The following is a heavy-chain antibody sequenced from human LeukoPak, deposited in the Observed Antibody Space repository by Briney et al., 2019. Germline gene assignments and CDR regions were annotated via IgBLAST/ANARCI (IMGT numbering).Heavy chain of an antibody. J-gene: IGHJ4*02. Sequence: GASVKVSCKASGYTFTDYYMHWVRQAPGQGLEWMGWINPNSGGTNYAQKFQGRVTMTRDTSISTAYMELSRLRSDDTAVYYCARGGLEVATSKYYFDYWGQGTLVTVSS. V-gene: IGHV1-2*02. D-gene: IGHD5-24*01. CDR3: ARGGLEVATSKYYFDY. CDR2: INPNSGGT. CDR1: GYTFTDYY.